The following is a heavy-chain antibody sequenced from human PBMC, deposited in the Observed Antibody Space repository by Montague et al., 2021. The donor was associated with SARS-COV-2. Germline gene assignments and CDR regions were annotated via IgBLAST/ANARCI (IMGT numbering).Heavy chain of an antibody. V-gene: IGHV4-39*01. CDR2: IYYSGST. J-gene: IGHJ4*02. CDR1: GGSISSSSYY. Sequence: SETLSLTCTVSGGSISSSSYYWGWIRQPPEKGLEWIGSIYYSGSTYYNPSLKSRVTISVDTSKNQFSLKLSSVTAAVTAVYYCARESGSGSYLVYWGQGTLVTVSS. D-gene: IGHD3-10*01. CDR3: ARESGSGSYLVY.